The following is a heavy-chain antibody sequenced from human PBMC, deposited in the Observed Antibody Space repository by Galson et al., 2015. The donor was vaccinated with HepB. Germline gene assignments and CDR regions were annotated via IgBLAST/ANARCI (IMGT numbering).Heavy chain of an antibody. J-gene: IGHJ6*02. CDR2: ISYDGSNK. V-gene: IGHV3-30*18. D-gene: IGHD3-3*01. Sequence: SLRLSCAASGFTFSSYGMHWVRQAPGKGLEWVAVISYDGSNKYYADSVKGRFTISRDNSKNTLYLQMNSLRAEDTAVYYCAKGDHQFGAVPYYYYGMDVWGQGTTVTVSS. CDR3: AKGDHQFGAVPYYYYGMDV. CDR1: GFTFSSYG.